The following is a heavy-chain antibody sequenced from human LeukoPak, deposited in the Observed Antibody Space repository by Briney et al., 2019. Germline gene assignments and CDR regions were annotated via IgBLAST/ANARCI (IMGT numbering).Heavy chain of an antibody. CDR1: GDSVSSNSAA. D-gene: IGHD3-3*01. CDR3: ARVYRDDFWSGSAPSYYMDV. CDR2: TYYRSKWYN. Sequence: SQTLSLTCAISGDSVSSNSAAWNWIRQSPSRGLEWLGRTYYRSKWYNDYAVSVKSRITINPDTSKNQFSLQLNSVTPEDTAVYYCARVYRDDFWSGSAPSYYMDVWGKGTTVTVSS. J-gene: IGHJ6*03. V-gene: IGHV6-1*01.